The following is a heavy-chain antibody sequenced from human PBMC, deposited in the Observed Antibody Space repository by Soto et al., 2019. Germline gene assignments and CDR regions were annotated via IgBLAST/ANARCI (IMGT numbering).Heavy chain of an antibody. CDR3: ARRKERSGPHYFDS. J-gene: IGHJ4*02. Sequence: ASVKVCCKASGYTFTTCDIHWVRQATGQGLEWVGWMNPYTGNAGYAQKFQGRVTMTRNTSINTAYMELSSLTSEDTAVYFCARRKERSGPHYFDSWGQGTLVTVSS. CDR2: MNPYTGNA. D-gene: IGHD6-25*01. CDR1: GYTFTTCD. V-gene: IGHV1-8*01.